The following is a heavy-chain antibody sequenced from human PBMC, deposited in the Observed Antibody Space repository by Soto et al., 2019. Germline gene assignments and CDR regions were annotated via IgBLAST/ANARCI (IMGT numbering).Heavy chain of an antibody. D-gene: IGHD3-3*01. J-gene: IGHJ4*02. CDR3: THRVLRTVFGLVTTTAIYFDF. Sequence: QITLNESGPTLVKPTQTITLTCTFSGFSLTTSGVGVGWIRQSPGKAPEWLALIYWDDDKGYSPSMKSRLTITKDTSKNQVVLTMANLNPADTATYYCTHRVLRTVFGLVTTTAIYFDFWGQGTPVAVSS. CDR2: IYWDDDK. CDR1: GFSLTTSGVG. V-gene: IGHV2-5*02.